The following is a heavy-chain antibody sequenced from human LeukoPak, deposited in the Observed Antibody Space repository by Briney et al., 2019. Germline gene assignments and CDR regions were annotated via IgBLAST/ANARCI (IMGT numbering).Heavy chain of an antibody. CDR1: GFTFSTYT. D-gene: IGHD7-27*01. CDR2: IGSSGGGI. V-gene: IGHV3-23*01. Sequence: GGSLRLSCAASGFTFSTYTMYWVRHPPGKGLEWVSIIGSSGGGIHYADSVKGRFTISRDNSKNALYLQMNSLRVEDTAVYYCAIDPNWGTHSWGQGTLVTVSS. CDR3: AIDPNWGTHS. J-gene: IGHJ4*02.